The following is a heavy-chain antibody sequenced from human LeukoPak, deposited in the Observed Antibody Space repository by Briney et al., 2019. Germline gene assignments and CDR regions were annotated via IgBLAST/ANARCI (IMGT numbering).Heavy chain of an antibody. CDR1: GGTFSSYA. J-gene: IGHJ5*02. V-gene: IGHV1-69*13. D-gene: IGHD2-2*01. CDR3: ARAPAWGYCSSTSCYGWFDP. CDR2: IIPIFGTA. Sequence: SVEVSCKASGGTFSSYAISWVRQAPGQGLEWMGGIIPIFGTANYAQKFQGRVTITADESTSTAYMELSSLRSEDTAVYYCARAPAWGYCSSTSCYGWFDPWGQGTLVTVSS.